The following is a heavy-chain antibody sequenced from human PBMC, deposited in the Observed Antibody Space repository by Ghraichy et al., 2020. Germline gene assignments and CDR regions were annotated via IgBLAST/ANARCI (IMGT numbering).Heavy chain of an antibody. CDR2: IKQDGSEK. J-gene: IGHJ5*02. CDR3: ARSWGYCTNGVCYSDWFDP. V-gene: IGHV3-7*01. CDR1: GFTFSSYW. Sequence: GALRLSCAASGFTFSSYWMSWVRPAPGKGLEWVANIKQDGSEKYYVDSVKGRFTISRDNAKNSLYLQMNSLRAEDTAVYYCARSWGYCTNGVCYSDWFDPWGQGTLVTVSS. D-gene: IGHD2-8*01.